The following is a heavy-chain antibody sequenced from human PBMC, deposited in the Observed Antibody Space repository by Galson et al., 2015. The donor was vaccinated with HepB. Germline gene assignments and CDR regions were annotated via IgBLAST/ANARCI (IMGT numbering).Heavy chain of an antibody. D-gene: IGHD2-21*01. V-gene: IGHV4-39*01. J-gene: IGHJ3*02. CDR1: GGSISSSAFY. CDR2: IYYSGVT. CDR3: ARLRGDTGAFEI. Sequence: SETLSLTCTVSGGSISSSAFYWAWIRQPPAKGLEWIGSIYYSGVTYYNPSLKSRVILSVDTSKNQFSLRLTSVTAADTAVYYCARLRGDTGAFEIWGQGTMVTASA.